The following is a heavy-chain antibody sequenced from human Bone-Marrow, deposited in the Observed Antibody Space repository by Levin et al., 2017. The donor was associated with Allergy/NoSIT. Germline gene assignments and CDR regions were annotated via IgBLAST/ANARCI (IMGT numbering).Heavy chain of an antibody. Sequence: QAGGSLRLSCAASGFKFDDHAMHWVRQAPGKGLEWVSGVNWNSRNIHYAVSVKGRFASSRDNAKNSLYLQMNSLRVEDTALYYCVKAAGFFDNADAFDFWGQGTMVTVSS. CDR2: VNWNSRNI. J-gene: IGHJ3*01. D-gene: IGHD3-9*01. CDR3: VKAAGFFDNADAFDF. CDR1: GFKFDDHA. V-gene: IGHV3-9*01.